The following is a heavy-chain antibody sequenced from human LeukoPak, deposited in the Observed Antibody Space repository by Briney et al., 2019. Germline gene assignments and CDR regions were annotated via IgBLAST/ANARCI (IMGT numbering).Heavy chain of an antibody. V-gene: IGHV1-69*04. D-gene: IGHD2-2*01. CDR3: ARQPKGGYCSSTSCYDPYYYYYYGMDV. Sequence: ASVKVSCKASGGTFSSYAISWVRQAPGQGLEWMGRIIPILGIANYAQEFQGRVTITADKSTSTAYMELSSLRSEDTAVYYCARQPKGGYCSSTSCYDPYYYYYYGMDVWGQGSTVTVSS. CDR2: IIPILGIA. J-gene: IGHJ6*02. CDR1: GGTFSSYA.